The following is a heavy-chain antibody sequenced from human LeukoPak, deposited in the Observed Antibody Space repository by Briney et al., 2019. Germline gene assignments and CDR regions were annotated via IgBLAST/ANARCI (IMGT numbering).Heavy chain of an antibody. J-gene: IGHJ1*01. CDR2: MNPNSGNT. D-gene: IGHD3-22*01. CDR3: ARRQESYDSSGYQKPRAEYSQH. V-gene: IGHV1-8*01. Sequence: ASVNVSCKASGYTFASYDINWVRQATGQGLEWMGWMNPNSGNTGYAQKFQGRVTMTRNTSTSTAYMELSSLRSEDTAVYYCARRQESYDSSGYQKPRAEYSQHWGQGTLVTVSS. CDR1: GYTFASYD.